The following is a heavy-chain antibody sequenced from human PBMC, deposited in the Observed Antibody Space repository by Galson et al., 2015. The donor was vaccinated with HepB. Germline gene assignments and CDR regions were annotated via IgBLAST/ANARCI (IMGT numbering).Heavy chain of an antibody. V-gene: IGHV4-39*01. CDR2: IYYSGST. D-gene: IGHD3-3*01. Sequence: ETLSLTCTVSGGSISSSSYYWGWIRQPPGKGLEWIGSIYYSGSTYYNPSLKSRVTISVDTSKNQFSLKLSSVTAADTAVYYCARLHFGYYFDYWGQGTLVTVSS. J-gene: IGHJ4*02. CDR1: GGSISSSSYY. CDR3: ARLHFGYYFDY.